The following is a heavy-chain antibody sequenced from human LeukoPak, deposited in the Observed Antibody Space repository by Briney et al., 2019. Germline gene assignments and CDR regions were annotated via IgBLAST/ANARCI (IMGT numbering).Heavy chain of an antibody. CDR3: VRGGIVGTTARIPLFDY. CDR2: IYYSGST. J-gene: IGHJ4*02. D-gene: IGHD1-26*01. V-gene: IGHV4-59*01. Sequence: PSETLSLTCTVSGGSISSYYWSWVRQPPGKGLEWIGYIYYSGSTNYNPSLRSRVTMSVDTSKNQFSLKLSSVTAADTAVYYCVRGGIVGTTARIPLFDYWGQGTLVTVSS. CDR1: GGSISSYY.